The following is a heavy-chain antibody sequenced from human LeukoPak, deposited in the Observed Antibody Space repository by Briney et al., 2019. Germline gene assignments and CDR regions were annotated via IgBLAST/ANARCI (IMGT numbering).Heavy chain of an antibody. CDR2: ISYDGSNK. V-gene: IGHV3-30*04. CDR1: GFTLSSYA. CDR3: ARNDIVGYYGMDV. D-gene: IGHD2-15*01. J-gene: IGHJ6*02. Sequence: PGGSLRLSCAASGFTLSSYAMHWVRQAPGKGLEWVAVISYDGSNKYYADSVKGRFTISRDNSKNTLYLQMNSLRAEDTAVYYCARNDIVGYYGMDVWGQGTTVTVSS.